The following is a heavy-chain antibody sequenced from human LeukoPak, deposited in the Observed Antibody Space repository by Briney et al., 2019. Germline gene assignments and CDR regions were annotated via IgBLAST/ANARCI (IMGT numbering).Heavy chain of an antibody. CDR3: AKVATVGPGRYFDY. V-gene: IGHV3-23*01. Sequence: GGSLRLSCVASGFTFSSYPMYWVRQAPGKGLEWVSAITGSGSTTYYADSVKGRFTISRDSSRSTLFLEMNSLRDEDTALYYCAKVATVGPGRYFDYWGQGTLVTVSS. D-gene: IGHD5-12*01. CDR2: ITGSGSTT. CDR1: GFTFSSYP. J-gene: IGHJ4*02.